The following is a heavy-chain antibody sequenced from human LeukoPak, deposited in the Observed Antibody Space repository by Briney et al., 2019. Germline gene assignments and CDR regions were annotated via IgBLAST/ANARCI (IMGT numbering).Heavy chain of an antibody. D-gene: IGHD5-18*01. CDR3: ARDRGNSYGSLYMDV. V-gene: IGHV4-61*02. CDR1: GGSISSGSYY. CDR2: IYTSGST. Sequence: SETLSLTCTVSGGSISSGSYYWSWIRQPAGKGLEWIGRIYTSGSTNYNPSLKSRVTISVDTSKNQFSLKLSSVTAADTAVYYCARDRGNSYGSLYMDVWGKGTTVTVSS. J-gene: IGHJ6*03.